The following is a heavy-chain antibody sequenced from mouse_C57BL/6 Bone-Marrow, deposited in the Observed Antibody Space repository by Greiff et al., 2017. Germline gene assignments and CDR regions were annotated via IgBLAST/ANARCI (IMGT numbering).Heavy chain of an antibody. D-gene: IGHD2-1*01. V-gene: IGHV2-6-1*01. CDR2: IWSDGIT. Sequence: VQLQESGPGLVAPSQSLSITCTISGFSLTSYGVHWVRQSPGKGLEWLVVIWSDGITTYNSTLKSSMSIRKDNSKSQVFLKMNSLQTDDTAMYYCARGNYYAMDYWGQGTSVTVSS. J-gene: IGHJ4*01. CDR3: ARGNYYAMDY. CDR1: GFSLTSYG.